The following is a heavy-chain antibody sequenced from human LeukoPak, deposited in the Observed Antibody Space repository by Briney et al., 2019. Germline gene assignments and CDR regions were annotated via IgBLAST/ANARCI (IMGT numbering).Heavy chain of an antibody. CDR3: ARDVGATLDFDY. CDR2: MNPNSGNT. V-gene: IGHV1-8*01. D-gene: IGHD1-26*01. J-gene: IGHJ4*02. CDR1: GYTFTSYD. Sequence: GASVKVPCKASGYTFTSYDINWVRQATGQGLEWMGWMNPNSGNTGYAQKFQGRVTMTRNTSISTAYMELSSLRSEDTAVYYCARDVGATLDFDYWGRGTLVTVSS.